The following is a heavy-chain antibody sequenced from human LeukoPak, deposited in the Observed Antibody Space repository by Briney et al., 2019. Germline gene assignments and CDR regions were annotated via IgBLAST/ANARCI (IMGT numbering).Heavy chain of an antibody. D-gene: IGHD4-17*01. CDR1: GGSLTTDNW. Sequence: SETLSLTCTVSGGSLTTDNWWTWVRQPPGKGLEWIGEINHSGSSNYNPSLKSRVTISVDTSKNQFSLKLSSATAADTAVYYCARGEDGDYYFQHWGQGTLVTVSS. CDR2: INHSGSS. CDR3: ARGEDGDYYFQH. V-gene: IGHV4-4*02. J-gene: IGHJ1*01.